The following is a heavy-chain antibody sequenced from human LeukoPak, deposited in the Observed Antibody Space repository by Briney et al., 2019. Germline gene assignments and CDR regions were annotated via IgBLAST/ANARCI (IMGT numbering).Heavy chain of an antibody. D-gene: IGHD2-2*02. CDR2: IYPGDSDT. V-gene: IGHV5-51*01. Sequence: GESLKISCKGSGYSFTSYWIGWVRQMPGKGLEWMGIIYPGDSDTRYSPSFQGQVTISADKSISTAYLQWSSLKASDTAVYYCARLFAYCSSTSCYNHYYYGMDVWGQGTTVTVSS. CDR3: ARLFAYCSSTSCYNHYYYGMDV. J-gene: IGHJ6*02. CDR1: GYSFTSYW.